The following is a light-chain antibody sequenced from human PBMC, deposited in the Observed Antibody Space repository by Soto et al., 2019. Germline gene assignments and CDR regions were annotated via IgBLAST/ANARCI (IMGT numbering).Light chain of an antibody. CDR3: QQAYSFPIT. J-gene: IGKJ5*01. CDR2: EAS. V-gene: IGKV1-9*01. CDR1: HDISTF. Sequence: DIQLTQSPSLLSASIGDRVTITCRASHDISTFLAWYQQKPGKAPKLLIYEASTLQSGVPPRFSGSGSGTEFTLIISSLQPEDFATYYCQQAYSFPITFGQGTRLEIK.